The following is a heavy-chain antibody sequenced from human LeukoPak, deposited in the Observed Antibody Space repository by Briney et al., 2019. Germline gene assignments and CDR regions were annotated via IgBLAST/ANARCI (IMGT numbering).Heavy chain of an antibody. CDR2: ISSSSSYI. CDR3: ARGGASSYYDSSGYSDY. D-gene: IGHD3-22*01. V-gene: IGHV3-21*01. J-gene: IGHJ4*02. Sequence: GGSLRLSCAASGFTFSSYSMNWVRQAPGKGLEWVSSISSSSSYIYCADSVKGRFTISRDNAKNSLYLQMNSLRAEDTAVYYCARGGASSYYDSSGYSDYWGQGTLVTVSS. CDR1: GFTFSSYS.